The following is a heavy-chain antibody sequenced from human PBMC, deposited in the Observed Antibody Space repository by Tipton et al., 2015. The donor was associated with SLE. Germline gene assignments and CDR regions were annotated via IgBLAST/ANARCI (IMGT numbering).Heavy chain of an antibody. V-gene: IGHV4-34*01. CDR3: ARVVTVGAAHYYDIDV. CDR2: VYDSGTT. CDR1: GGSFSGYH. D-gene: IGHD2-21*02. Sequence: TLSLTCALYGGSFSGYHWSWIRQPPGKGLEWIGSVYDSGTTHYNPSLKSRVTMSVDTSKTQFSLKLGSLTAADTAVYYCARVVTVGAAHYYDIDVWGQGTRVTVSS. J-gene: IGHJ6*02.